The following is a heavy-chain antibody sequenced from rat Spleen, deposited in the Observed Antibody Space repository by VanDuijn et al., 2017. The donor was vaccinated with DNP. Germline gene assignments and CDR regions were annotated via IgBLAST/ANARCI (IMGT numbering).Heavy chain of an antibody. D-gene: IGHD1-2*01. CDR3: TRDRPIATVSPYAMDG. CDR2: MWYDGDT. V-gene: IGHV2-63*01. J-gene: IGHJ4*01. Sequence: QVQLKESGPGLVQPSETLSLICTVSGFSLTSYSVSWVRQPSGKGPEWMGRMWYDGDTAYNSALKSRLSISRDTSKNQVFLKMNSLQTEDTGTYYCTRDRPIATVSPYAMDGWGQGTSVTVSS. CDR1: GFSLTSYS.